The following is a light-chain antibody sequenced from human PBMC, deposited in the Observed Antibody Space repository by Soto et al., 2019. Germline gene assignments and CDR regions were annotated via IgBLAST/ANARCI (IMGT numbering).Light chain of an antibody. CDR3: GTWYDSLSAVI. J-gene: IGLJ2*01. CDR2: DID. Sequence: QSVLAQPPSVSAAPGQRVTISCSGSSSNIGTNFVSWYRQLPGAAPKLVIHDIDKRPSGIPDRFSGSKSGTSATLAITGLQTADEAEYFCGTWYDSLSAVIFGGGIKLTVL. CDR1: SSNIGTNF. V-gene: IGLV1-51*01.